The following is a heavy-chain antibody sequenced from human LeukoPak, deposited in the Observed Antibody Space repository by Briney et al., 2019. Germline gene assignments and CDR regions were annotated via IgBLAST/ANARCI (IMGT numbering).Heavy chain of an antibody. CDR2: INPNSGGT. CDR3: ARVPSYSDSWSGYYGLGYFDH. CDR1: GYTFSGYY. J-gene: IGHJ4*02. Sequence: ASVKVSCKASGYTFSGYYMHWVRQAPGQGLEWMGWINPNSGGTNYAQKFQGRVTITRDTSISTAYMELSRLRSDDTAVSYCARVPSYSDSWSGYYGLGYFDHWGQGTLVTVSS. V-gene: IGHV1-2*02. D-gene: IGHD3-3*01.